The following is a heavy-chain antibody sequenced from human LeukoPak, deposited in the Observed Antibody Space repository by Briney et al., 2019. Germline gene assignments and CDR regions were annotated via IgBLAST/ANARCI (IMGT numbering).Heavy chain of an antibody. Sequence: ASVRVSCKASGYTFSIYSFSWVRQAPGQGLEWMGWISAYNGNTNYAQKFQGRVTMTTDTSTSTAHMELRSLRSDDTAVYYCARQGYSGHSQGAADYWGQGTLVTVSS. CDR2: ISAYNGNT. CDR1: GYTFSIYS. V-gene: IGHV1-18*01. J-gene: IGHJ4*02. D-gene: IGHD4-23*01. CDR3: ARQGYSGHSQGAADY.